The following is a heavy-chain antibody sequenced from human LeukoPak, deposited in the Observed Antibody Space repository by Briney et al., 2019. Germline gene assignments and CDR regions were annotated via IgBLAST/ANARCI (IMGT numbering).Heavy chain of an antibody. CDR3: AKDLTTRADGYNFPGWFDP. CDR1: GFTFSSYE. V-gene: IGHV3-23*01. D-gene: IGHD5-24*01. Sequence: GGSLRLSCAASGFTFSSYEMNWVRQAPGKGLEWVSAISGSGGSTYYADSVKGRFTISRDNSKNTLYLQMNSLRAEDTAVYYCAKDLTTRADGYNFPGWFDPWGQGTLVTVSS. CDR2: ISGSGGST. J-gene: IGHJ5*02.